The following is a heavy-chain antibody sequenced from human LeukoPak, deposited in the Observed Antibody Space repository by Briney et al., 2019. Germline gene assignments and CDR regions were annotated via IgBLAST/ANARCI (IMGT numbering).Heavy chain of an antibody. CDR1: GFTFSDYY. Sequence: PGGSLRLSCAASGFTFSDYYMSWIRQAPGKGLEWVSYISSSGITIYYADSVKGRFTISRDNSKNTLYLQMNSLRAEDTAVYYCARGFRTYGMNAFDIWGQGTMVTVSS. J-gene: IGHJ3*02. CDR2: ISSSGITI. V-gene: IGHV3-11*04. D-gene: IGHD3-3*01. CDR3: ARGFRTYGMNAFDI.